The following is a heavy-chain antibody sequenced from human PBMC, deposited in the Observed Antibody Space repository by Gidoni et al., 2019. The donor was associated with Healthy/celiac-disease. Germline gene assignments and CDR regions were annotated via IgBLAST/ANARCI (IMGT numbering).Heavy chain of an antibody. CDR2: INPNSGGT. CDR1: GYTFTGYS. V-gene: IGHV1-2*02. Sequence: QVQLVPSRAEVKKPGASVKVSCKASGYTFTGYSVPWVRQDPGQGLEWMGWINPNSGGTNYAKKFQGRVTMTRDTSISTAYMELSRLRSDDTAVYYCARDSSTRRVVTPFYWGQGTLVTVSS. CDR3: ARDSSTRRVVTPFY. D-gene: IGHD2-21*02. J-gene: IGHJ4*02.